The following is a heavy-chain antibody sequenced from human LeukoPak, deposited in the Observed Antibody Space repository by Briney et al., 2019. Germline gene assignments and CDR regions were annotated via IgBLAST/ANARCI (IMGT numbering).Heavy chain of an antibody. CDR2: ISWNSGSI. Sequence: PGRSLRLSCAASGFTFDDYAMHWVRQAPGKGLEWVSGISWNSGSIGYADSVKGRFTISRDNAKNSLYLQMNSLRAEDTALYYCAKDFEYSSSTGPFDYWGQGTLVTVSS. CDR3: AKDFEYSSSTGPFDY. D-gene: IGHD6-6*01. J-gene: IGHJ4*02. V-gene: IGHV3-9*01. CDR1: GFTFDDYA.